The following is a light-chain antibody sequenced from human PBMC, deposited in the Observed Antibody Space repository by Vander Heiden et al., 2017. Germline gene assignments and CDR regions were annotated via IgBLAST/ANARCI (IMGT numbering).Light chain of an antibody. CDR3: WQYENWPPWT. CDR2: GAS. Sequence: IALTQSPLTLSLSPGERATLSCRASQSVNGNVSWYRQQTAEPPRLLIRGASNRTTDIPVRISSSGAGTQFTLTISSMQSEEVAVDYCWQYENWPPWTFGQGTKVETK. V-gene: IGKV3D-15*01. CDR1: QSVNGN. J-gene: IGKJ1*01.